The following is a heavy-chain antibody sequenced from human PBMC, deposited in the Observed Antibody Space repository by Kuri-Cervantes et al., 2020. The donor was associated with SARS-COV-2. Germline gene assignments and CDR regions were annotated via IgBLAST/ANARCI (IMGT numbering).Heavy chain of an antibody. CDR1: GDSISSYY. CDR3: ARGGGYDYPHY. J-gene: IGHJ4*02. D-gene: IGHD3-16*01. Sequence: SETLSLTCTVPGDSISSYYWSWIRQPPGKGLEWIGYIYYSGSTKYNPSLKSRVAISLNTSKNQFSLKLSSVAAADTAVYYCARGGGYDYPHYWGQGTLVTVSS. CDR2: IYYSGST. V-gene: IGHV4-59*01.